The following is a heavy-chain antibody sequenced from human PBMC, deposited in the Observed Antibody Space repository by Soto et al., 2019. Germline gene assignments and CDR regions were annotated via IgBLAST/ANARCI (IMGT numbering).Heavy chain of an antibody. J-gene: IGHJ6*02. V-gene: IGHV4-59*01. CDR2: IYYSGST. Sequence: SETLSLTCTVSGGSISSYYWSWIRRPPGKGLEWIGYIYYSGSTNYNPSLKSRVTISVDTSKNQFSLKLSSVTAADTAVYYCARGEDAFFYYGLDVWGQGITVTVSS. CDR1: GGSISSYY. CDR3: ARGEDAFFYYGLDV.